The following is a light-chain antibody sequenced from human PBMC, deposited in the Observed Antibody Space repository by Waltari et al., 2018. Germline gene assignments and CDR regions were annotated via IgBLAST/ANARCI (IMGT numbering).Light chain of an antibody. V-gene: IGKV3-11*01. Sequence: EIVLTQSPATLSVSPGERVTLSGRASQSVNRALAWYQQKPGQAPRLLIYDASNRATGIPARFSGSGSGTDFTLTISSLEAEDFGVYYCQLRSNWRITFGQGTRLEIK. CDR2: DAS. CDR1: QSVNRA. CDR3: QLRSNWRIT. J-gene: IGKJ5*01.